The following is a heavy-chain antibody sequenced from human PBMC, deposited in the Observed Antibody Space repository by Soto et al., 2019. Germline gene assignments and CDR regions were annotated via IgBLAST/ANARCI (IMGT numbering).Heavy chain of an antibody. D-gene: IGHD3-10*01. CDR2: ISAYNGNT. Sequence: QVQLVQSGAEVKKPGASVKVSCKASGYTFTSYGISWVRQAPGQGLEWMGWISAYNGNTNYAQKLQGRVTMTTDTATSTAYMELRSLRSDATAVYYCARVIGRDVLLWFGVDYWGQGTLVTVSS. CDR3: ARVIGRDVLLWFGVDY. J-gene: IGHJ4*02. CDR1: GYTFTSYG. V-gene: IGHV1-18*01.